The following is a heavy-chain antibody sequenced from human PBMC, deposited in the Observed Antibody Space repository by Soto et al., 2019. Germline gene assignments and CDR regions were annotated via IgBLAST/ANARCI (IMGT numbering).Heavy chain of an antibody. CDR3: ARDLISILGDV. Sequence: SETLSLTCTVSGGSISSYYWSWIRQPPGKGLEWIGYIYYTGSTNYNPSLESRVTISLDTSKNQFSLNLRSVTAADTAVYYCARDLISILGDVWGKGTTVTVSS. D-gene: IGHD2-21*01. V-gene: IGHV4-59*01. CDR2: IYYTGST. CDR1: GGSISSYY. J-gene: IGHJ6*04.